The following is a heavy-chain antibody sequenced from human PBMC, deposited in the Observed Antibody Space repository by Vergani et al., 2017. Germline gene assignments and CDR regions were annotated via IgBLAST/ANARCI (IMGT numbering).Heavy chain of an antibody. CDR1: GDSITNGGFS. V-gene: IGHV4-30-2*01. Sequence: QLQLQESGSGLVKPSQTLSLTCAVSGDSITNGGFSWNWIRQPPGKGPEWIGYIFPSGNSDYNPSLKNRVSISLDKSKNQFSLWVNSMTAADTAVYFCARASLRALVGYYYYMDVWGKGKTVVVSS. CDR3: ARASLRALVGYYYYMDV. CDR2: IFPSGNS. J-gene: IGHJ6*03. D-gene: IGHD3-16*02.